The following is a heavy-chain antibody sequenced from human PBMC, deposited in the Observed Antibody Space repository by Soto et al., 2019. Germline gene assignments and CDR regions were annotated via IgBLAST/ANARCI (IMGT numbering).Heavy chain of an antibody. D-gene: IGHD3-22*01. CDR1: GFTFSSYA. CDR2: IRGSGGTT. J-gene: IGHJ6*02. V-gene: IGHV3-23*01. CDR3: AKAGYDSSGYTDYYGLDV. Sequence: LRLSCAASGFTFSSYAMSWVRQAPGKGLEWVSAIRGSGGTTYYADSVRGRFTISRDNSKNTLYLQMYSLRAEDTAVYYCAKAGYDSSGYTDYYGLDVWGQGTTVTVS.